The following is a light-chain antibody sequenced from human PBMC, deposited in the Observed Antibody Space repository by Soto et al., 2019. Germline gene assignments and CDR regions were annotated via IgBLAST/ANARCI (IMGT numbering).Light chain of an antibody. Sequence: QSVLTQPPSVSGAPGQTITISCTGSSSNIGADFGVHWYQQLPGAAPKLVIFVNTNRPSGVPDRFSGAKSGTLASLAITGLQAEDEADYYCQSYDRSLSGWVFGTGTKVTVL. CDR1: SSNIGADFG. CDR2: VNT. J-gene: IGLJ3*02. V-gene: IGLV1-40*01. CDR3: QSYDRSLSGWV.